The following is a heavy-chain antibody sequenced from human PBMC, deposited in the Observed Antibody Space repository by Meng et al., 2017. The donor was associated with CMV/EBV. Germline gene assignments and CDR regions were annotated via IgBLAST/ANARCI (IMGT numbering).Heavy chain of an antibody. CDR2: IYWDDSK. J-gene: IGHJ5*02. V-gene: IGHV2-5*02. D-gene: IGHD6-6*01. CDR1: RFSVLTRRVG. Sequence: TPPQTLTLISTFCRFSVLTRRVGVGGVRQPPEQALEWLAPIYWDDSKRSSPSLKSRLTIPKDTPQTQVVLTMPTMDPMDTATYACAHSPRLQLVRHSFDPWGQGTLVTVSS. CDR3: AHSPRLQLVRHSFDP.